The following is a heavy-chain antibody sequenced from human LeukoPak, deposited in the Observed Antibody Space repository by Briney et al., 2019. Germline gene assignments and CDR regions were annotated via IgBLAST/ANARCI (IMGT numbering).Heavy chain of an antibody. D-gene: IGHD3-16*02. CDR2: ISYEGTNK. CDR1: GFTFSNYA. Sequence: GGSLRLSCAASGFTFSNYAMHGVRQAPGKGLEWVSVISYEGTNKYYADSLEGRFTISRDNSKNTLYLQMSSLRAEDTAVYYCARPGAPFGGVVAIDYWGQGTLVTVSS. CDR3: ARPGAPFGGVVAIDY. J-gene: IGHJ4*02. V-gene: IGHV3-30-3*01.